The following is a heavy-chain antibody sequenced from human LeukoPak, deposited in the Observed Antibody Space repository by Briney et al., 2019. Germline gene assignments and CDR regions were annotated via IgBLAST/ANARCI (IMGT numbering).Heavy chain of an antibody. CDR3: TRPIVATTSDFDY. J-gene: IGHJ4*02. Sequence: GGTLTLSCAASGFTFSGSAMHWVRQTSGKGLEWVGRIRNKANNYATAYAASVKGRFTISRDDSKNTAYLQMNSLRTEDTAVYYCTRPIVATTSDFDYWGQGTLVTVSS. CDR1: GFTFSGSA. V-gene: IGHV3-73*01. CDR2: IRNKANNYAT. D-gene: IGHD5-12*01.